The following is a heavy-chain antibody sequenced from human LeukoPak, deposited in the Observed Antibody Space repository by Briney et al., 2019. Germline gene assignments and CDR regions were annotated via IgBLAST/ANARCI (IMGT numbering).Heavy chain of an antibody. Sequence: SVKVSCKASGGTFSSYAISWVRQAPGQGLEWMGGIIPIFGTANCAQKFQGRVTITADESTSTAYMELSSLRSEDTAVYYCAGVLRYFDWLLGYDYWGQGTLVTVSS. V-gene: IGHV1-69*13. CDR1: GGTFSSYA. J-gene: IGHJ4*02. CDR3: AGVLRYFDWLLGYDY. D-gene: IGHD3-9*01. CDR2: IIPIFGTA.